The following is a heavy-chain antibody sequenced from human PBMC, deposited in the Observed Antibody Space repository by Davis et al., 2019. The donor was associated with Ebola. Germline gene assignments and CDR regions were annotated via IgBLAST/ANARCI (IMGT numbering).Heavy chain of an antibody. Sequence: ESLKISCAAYGFTFDDYAMHWVRQAPGKGLQWVSIMYSGGTTYYADSVKGRFTISRDSSKNTVYLQMNNLRAEDTAVYYCARGDFYYGVDVWGQGTTVTVSS. CDR2: MYSGGTT. CDR3: ARGDFYYGVDV. J-gene: IGHJ6*02. V-gene: IGHV3-23*05. CDR1: GFTFDDYA.